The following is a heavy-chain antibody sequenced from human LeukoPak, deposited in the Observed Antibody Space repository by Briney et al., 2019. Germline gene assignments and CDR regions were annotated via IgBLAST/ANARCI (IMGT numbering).Heavy chain of an antibody. V-gene: IGHV3-30*02. Sequence: GGSLRLSCAASGFTFSYYGMQWVRQAPGKGLEWVALIWHDGSNEYYADSVKGRFTISRDNSKNTLYLQMNSLRAEDTAVYYCARDYYSSSALDYWGQGTLVTVSS. CDR2: IWHDGSNE. CDR1: GFTFSYYG. J-gene: IGHJ4*02. D-gene: IGHD6-6*01. CDR3: ARDYYSSSALDY.